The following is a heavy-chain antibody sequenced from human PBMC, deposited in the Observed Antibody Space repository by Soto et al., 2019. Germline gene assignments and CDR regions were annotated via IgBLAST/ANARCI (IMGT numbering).Heavy chain of an antibody. CDR3: ARDKDWAFDY. V-gene: IGHV3-53*01. J-gene: IGHJ4*02. Sequence: PGGSLRLSCAAYGFTVSSYYMSWVRQAPGKGLEWVSVIYSGGSTYYADSVKGRFTISRDNSKNTLYLQMNSLRAEDTAVYYCARDKDWAFDYWGQGTLVTVSS. CDR1: GFTVSSYY. D-gene: IGHD3-9*01. CDR2: IYSGGST.